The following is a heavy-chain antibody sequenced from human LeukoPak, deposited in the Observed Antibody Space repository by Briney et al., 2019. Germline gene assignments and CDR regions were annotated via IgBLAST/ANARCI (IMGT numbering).Heavy chain of an antibody. CDR1: GGSISSGGYY. CDR2: IYYSGST. CDR3: ARNPSIFGVAFDY. J-gene: IGHJ4*02. D-gene: IGHD3-3*01. Sequence: PSQTLSLTCTVSGGSISSGGYYWSWIRQPPGKGLEWIGYIYYSGSTNYNPSLKSRVTISVDTSKNQFSLKLSSVTAADTAVYYCARNPSIFGVAFDYWGQGTLVTVSS. V-gene: IGHV4-61*08.